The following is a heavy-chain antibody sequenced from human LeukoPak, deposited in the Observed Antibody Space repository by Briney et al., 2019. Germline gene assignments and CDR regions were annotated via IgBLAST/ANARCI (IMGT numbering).Heavy chain of an antibody. CDR3: ARLYYYDSGGYKYNWFDP. CDR1: GYTFTGYY. D-gene: IGHD3-22*01. V-gene: IGHV1-2*02. J-gene: IGHJ5*02. CDR2: INPNSGGT. Sequence: ASVKVSXKASGYTFTGYYMHWVRQAPGQGLEWMGWINPNSGGTKYAQKFQGRVIMTRDTSISTAYMELSRLRSDDTAIYYCARLYYYDSGGYKYNWFDPWGQGTQVTVSS.